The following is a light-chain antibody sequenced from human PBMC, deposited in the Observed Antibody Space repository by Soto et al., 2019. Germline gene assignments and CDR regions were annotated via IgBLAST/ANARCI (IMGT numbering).Light chain of an antibody. CDR1: QSVSNY. CDR2: TAS. J-gene: IGKJ1*01. V-gene: IGKV3-11*01. Sequence: EIVLTQSPATLSLSPGERATLYCRASQSVSNYLAWYQHKPGQAPRLLIYTASSRATGIPARFSGSGSGTDFTLTISGLEPEDFAVYYCQQRSTWPPWTFGQGTKVEVK. CDR3: QQRSTWPPWT.